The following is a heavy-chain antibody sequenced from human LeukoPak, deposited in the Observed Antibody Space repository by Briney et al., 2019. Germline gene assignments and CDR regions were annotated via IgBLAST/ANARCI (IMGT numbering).Heavy chain of an antibody. V-gene: IGHV3-48*03. CDR1: GFTFSSCE. Sequence: PGGSLRLSCAASGFTFSSCEMNWVRQAPGKGLEWVSYILNSGTTTYYADSVKGRFTISRDNAKNSLYLQMNSLRAEDTGVYYCARDPPDYWGQGILVTVSS. J-gene: IGHJ4*02. CDR3: ARDPPDY. CDR2: ILNSGTTT.